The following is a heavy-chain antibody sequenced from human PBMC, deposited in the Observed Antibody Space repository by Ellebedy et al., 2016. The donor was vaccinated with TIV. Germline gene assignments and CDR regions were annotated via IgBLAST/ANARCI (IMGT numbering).Heavy chain of an antibody. CDR2: IKQDGSEK. D-gene: IGHD6-13*01. J-gene: IGHJ6*02. Sequence: GGSLRLXXAASGFPFSSYRMRPFRQAPGKGLEWVANIKQDGSEKYYVDSVKGRFTISRDNAKNSLYLQMNSLRAEDTAVYYCARDPYSSSWGDYYYYGMDVWGQGTTVTVSS. V-gene: IGHV3-7*01. CDR3: ARDPYSSSWGDYYYYGMDV. CDR1: GFPFSSYR.